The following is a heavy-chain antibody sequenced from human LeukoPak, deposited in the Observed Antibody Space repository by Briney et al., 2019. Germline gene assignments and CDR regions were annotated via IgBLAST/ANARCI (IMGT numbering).Heavy chain of an antibody. Sequence: PSETLSLTCAVYGGPFSGYYWSWIRQPPGKGLEWIGEINHSGSTNYNPSLKSRVTISVDTSKNQFSLKLSSVTAADTAVYHCARGGRYNWKRIDYWGQGTLVTVSS. CDR3: ARGGRYNWKRIDY. CDR2: INHSGST. V-gene: IGHV4-34*01. CDR1: GGPFSGYY. D-gene: IGHD1-20*01. J-gene: IGHJ4*02.